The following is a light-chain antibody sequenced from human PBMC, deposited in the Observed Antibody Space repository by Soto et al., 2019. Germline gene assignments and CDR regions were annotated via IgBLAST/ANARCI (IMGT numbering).Light chain of an antibody. J-gene: IGKJ1*01. CDR1: QSLRSS. CDR3: QQYNIWPQT. V-gene: IGKV3-15*01. CDR2: GAS. Sequence: VMTQSRATLSVSPGERATLSCRASQSLRSSLAWYQQKPGQAPRLLIYGASTRATGIPARFSGSGSGTEFTLTISSLQSEDFAVYFCQQYNIWPQTFGQGTKVDVK.